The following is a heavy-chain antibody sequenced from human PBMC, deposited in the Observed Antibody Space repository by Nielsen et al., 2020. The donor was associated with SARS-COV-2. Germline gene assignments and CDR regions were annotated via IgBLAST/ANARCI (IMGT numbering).Heavy chain of an antibody. J-gene: IGHJ4*02. CDR3: ATSLVAAIFGVLDY. V-gene: IGHV1-24*01. Sequence: ASVQVSCKVSGYTLSELSIHWVRQAPAKGLEWMGGFDPGDAETVYAQKFQGRITMTEDTSADTAYMDLSSLRTEDTAVYYCATSLVAAIFGVLDYWGPGTLVTVSS. CDR1: GYTLSELS. CDR2: FDPGDAET. D-gene: IGHD3-3*01.